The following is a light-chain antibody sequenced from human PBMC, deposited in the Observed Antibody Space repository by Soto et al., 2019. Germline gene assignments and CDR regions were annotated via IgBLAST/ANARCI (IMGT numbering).Light chain of an antibody. CDR2: GAS. J-gene: IGKJ1*01. CDR1: QSVSSNY. V-gene: IGKV3-20*01. CDR3: QQYGSSPGT. Sequence: EFVLTQSPGTLSLSPGERATLSCRASQSVSSNYLAWYQQKPGQAPRLLIYGASSRATGIPDRFSGSGSGTDLTLTINRLEPEDFAVYFCQQYGSSPGTFGQGTKVDIK.